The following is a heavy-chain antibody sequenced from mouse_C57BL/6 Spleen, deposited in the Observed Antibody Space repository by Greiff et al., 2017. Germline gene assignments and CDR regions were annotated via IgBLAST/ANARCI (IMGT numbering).Heavy chain of an antibody. D-gene: IGHD2-2*01. V-gene: IGHV1-19*01. CDR2: INPYNGGT. J-gene: IGHJ2*01. CDR3: ARWGLRRYYFDY. CDR1: GYTFTDYY. Sequence: VHVKQSGPVLVKPGASVKMSCKASGYTFTDYYMNWVKQSHGKSLEWIGVINPYNGGTSYNQKFKGKATLTVDKSSSTAYMELNSLTSEDSAVYYCARWGLRRYYFDYWGQGTTLTVSS.